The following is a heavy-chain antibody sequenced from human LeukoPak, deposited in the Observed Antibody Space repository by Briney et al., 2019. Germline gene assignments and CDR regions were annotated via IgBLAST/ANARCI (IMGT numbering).Heavy chain of an antibody. CDR1: GFTFSTYS. J-gene: IGHJ4*02. CDR3: ARDGAGDSLDY. V-gene: IGHV3-48*01. CDR2: ISSSSSTI. Sequence: PGGSLRLSCAASGFTFSTYSMNWVRQAPGKGLEWVSYISSSSSTIYYSDSVKGRFTISRENAKNSLYLQMNSLRAEDTAVYYCARDGAGDSLDYWGQGTLVTVSS. D-gene: IGHD7-27*01.